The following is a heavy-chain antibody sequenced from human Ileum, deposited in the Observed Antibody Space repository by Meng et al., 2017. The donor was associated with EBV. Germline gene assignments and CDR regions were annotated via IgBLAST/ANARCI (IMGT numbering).Heavy chain of an antibody. J-gene: IGHJ4*02. CDR1: SGSVSSGDYH. CDR3: AGGRAGYGGYKT. V-gene: IGHV4-61*03. CDR2: ILSGST. Sequence: QVAQLGPGPVLWKPSATLSLTGTVPSGSVSSGDYHWSWIRQPPGKGLEWIGYILSGSTNYDPSLTNRVTISVDTSKNHFSLKLTSVTAADTAVYYCAGGRAGYGGYKTWGQGTLVTVSS. D-gene: IGHD5-12*01.